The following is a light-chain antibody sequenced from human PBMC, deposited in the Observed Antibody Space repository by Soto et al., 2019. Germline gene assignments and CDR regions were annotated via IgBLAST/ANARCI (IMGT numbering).Light chain of an antibody. J-gene: IGKJ5*01. V-gene: IGKV3-20*01. CDR1: QSVSSN. Sequence: EIMMTQSPAALSVSPGERATLSFRASQSVSSNLAWYQQKPGQAPRLLIYGASSRATGIPDRFSGSGSETDFTLTISRLEPEDFAVYYCQQYSSSTPITFGQGTRLEIK. CDR3: QQYSSSTPIT. CDR2: GAS.